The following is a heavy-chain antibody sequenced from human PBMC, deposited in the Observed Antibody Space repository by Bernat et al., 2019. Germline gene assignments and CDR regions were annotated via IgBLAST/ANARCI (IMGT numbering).Heavy chain of an antibody. CDR2: IYYSGST. CDR3: ARHAVDYSTPGLYYYYYYYMDV. Sequence: QLQLQESGPGLVKPSETLSLTCTVSGGSISSSSYYWGWIRQPPGKGLEWIGSIYYSGSTYYNPSLKSRVTISVDTSKNQFSLKLSSVTAADTAVYYCARHAVDYSTPGLYYYYYYYMDVWGKGTTVTVSS. D-gene: IGHD4-11*01. V-gene: IGHV4-39*01. J-gene: IGHJ6*03. CDR1: GGSISSSSYY.